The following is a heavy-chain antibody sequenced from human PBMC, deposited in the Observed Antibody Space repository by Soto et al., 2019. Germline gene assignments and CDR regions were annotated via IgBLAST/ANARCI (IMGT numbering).Heavy chain of an antibody. CDR2: ISAYNGNT. Sequence: QIQLVQSGAEVKKPGASVKVSCKASGYTFSSYHITWVRQAPGQGLEWMGWISAYNGNTNYAQNRQSRVTMTTNPSTSTAYMELRSLRSDDTAVYYCARDLPPVDYWGQGTLVTVSS. CDR3: ARDLPPVDY. J-gene: IGHJ4*02. V-gene: IGHV1-18*01. CDR1: GYTFSSYH.